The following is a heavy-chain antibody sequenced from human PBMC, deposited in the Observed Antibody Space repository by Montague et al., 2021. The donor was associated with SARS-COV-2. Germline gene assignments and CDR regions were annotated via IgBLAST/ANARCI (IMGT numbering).Heavy chain of an antibody. CDR2: IWYDGSNE. CDR1: GFIFSSYG. Sequence: SLRLSCAASGFIFSSYGMHWVRQAPGKGLEWVAHIWYDGSNEYYVDFVKGRFTISRDNFKNTLYLQMNSLRAEDTAIYYCARGGVGGYYFDYWGQGTLVTVSS. CDR3: ARGGVGGYYFDY. V-gene: IGHV3-33*01. D-gene: IGHD1-26*01. J-gene: IGHJ4*02.